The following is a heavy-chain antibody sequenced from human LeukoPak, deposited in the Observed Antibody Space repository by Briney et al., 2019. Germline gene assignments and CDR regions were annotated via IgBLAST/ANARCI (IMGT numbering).Heavy chain of an antibody. J-gene: IGHJ4*02. CDR1: GFTFDNYG. CDR2: IDWNGGST. CDR3: ARGRAYDFRTVFDY. D-gene: IGHD3-3*01. Sequence: GGSLRLSCAASGFTFDNYGMSWVRQSPGKGLVWVSGIDWNGGSTGYTDSVKGRFTISRDNAKNSLYLQMNSLRAEDTALYYCARGRAYDFRTVFDYWGQGTLVTVSS. V-gene: IGHV3-20*04.